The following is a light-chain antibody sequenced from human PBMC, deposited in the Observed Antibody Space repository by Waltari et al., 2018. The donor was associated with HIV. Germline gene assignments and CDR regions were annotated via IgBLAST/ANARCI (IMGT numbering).Light chain of an antibody. J-gene: IGLJ3*02. CDR3: QSYDVSLSDHWV. V-gene: IGLV1-40*01. CDR2: GDT. Sequence: QSVLTQPPSVSGALGQRVTISCTGRRSNIGAGYHVHWYQQLPGAAPKLLIYGDTNRPSGVSDRFSGSKSGTSASLAITGLRAEDDADYYCQSYDVSLSDHWVFGGGTKLTVL. CDR1: RSNIGAGYH.